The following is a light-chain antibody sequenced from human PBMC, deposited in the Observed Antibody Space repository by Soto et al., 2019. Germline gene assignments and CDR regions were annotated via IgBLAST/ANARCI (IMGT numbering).Light chain of an antibody. CDR2: DAS. CDR1: QSISSW. Sequence: DIQMTQSPSTLSASVGDRVNITCRASQSISSWLAWYQQKPGKAPKLLIYDASSLESGVPSRFSGSGSGTEFTLTISSLQPDDFATYYCQQGPTFGQGTKVEIK. V-gene: IGKV1-5*01. J-gene: IGKJ1*01. CDR3: QQGPT.